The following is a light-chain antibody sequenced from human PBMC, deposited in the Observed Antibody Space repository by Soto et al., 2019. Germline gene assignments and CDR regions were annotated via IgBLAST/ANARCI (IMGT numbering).Light chain of an antibody. J-gene: IGLJ2*01. Sequence: QSALTQPASVYGSPGQSLSISCTGTSSDVGGYNYVSWYQQYPGEAPKLMIYDVGSRPSGVSNRFSGSKSGNTASLTISGLQAEDEADYFCSSFTSRTTLVFGGGTMLTVL. CDR3: SSFTSRTTLV. CDR1: SSDVGGYNY. V-gene: IGLV2-14*01. CDR2: DVG.